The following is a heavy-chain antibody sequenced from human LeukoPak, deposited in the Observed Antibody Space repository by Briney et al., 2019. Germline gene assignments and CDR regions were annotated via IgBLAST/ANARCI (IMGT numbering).Heavy chain of an antibody. Sequence: GRSLRLSCAASGFTFSSYGMHWVRQAPGKGLEWVAVISYDGSNKYYADSVKGRFTISRDNSKNTLYLQMNSLRAEDTAVYYCAKVSRYGDGGEYFQHWGQGTLVTVSS. CDR3: AKVSRYGDGGEYFQH. D-gene: IGHD4-17*01. CDR2: ISYDGSNK. V-gene: IGHV3-30*18. CDR1: GFTFSSYG. J-gene: IGHJ1*01.